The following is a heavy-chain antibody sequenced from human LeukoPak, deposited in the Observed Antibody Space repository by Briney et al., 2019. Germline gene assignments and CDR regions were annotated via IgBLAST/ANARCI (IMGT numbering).Heavy chain of an antibody. J-gene: IGHJ4*02. D-gene: IGHD5-18*01. CDR1: GGSFSGFY. Sequence: SETLSLTCAVYGGSFSGFYWSWIRQPPGKGLEWIGEINHSGSTNYNPSLKSRVTISVDTSKNQFSLKLSSVTAADTAVYYCARGVGYSYGSDYWGQGTLVTVSS. V-gene: IGHV4-34*01. CDR3: ARGVGYSYGSDY. CDR2: INHSGST.